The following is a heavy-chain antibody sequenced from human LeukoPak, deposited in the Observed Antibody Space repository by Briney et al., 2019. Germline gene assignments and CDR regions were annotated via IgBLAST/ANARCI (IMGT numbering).Heavy chain of an antibody. CDR1: GFTVSSNY. V-gene: IGHV3-53*01. D-gene: IGHD6-19*01. CDR2: IYSGGST. Sequence: GGSLRLSCAASGFTVSSNYMSWVRQAPGKGLEWVSVIYSGGSTYYADSVKGRFTISRDNSKNTLYLQMNSLRAEDTAVYYCARGRFIAVAGLSDYWGQGTLVTVSS. CDR3: ARGRFIAVAGLSDY. J-gene: IGHJ4*02.